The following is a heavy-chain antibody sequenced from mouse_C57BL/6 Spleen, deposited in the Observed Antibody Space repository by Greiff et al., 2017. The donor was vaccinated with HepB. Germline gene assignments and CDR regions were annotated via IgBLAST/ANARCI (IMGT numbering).Heavy chain of an antibody. CDR3: ARQEIYHYERYFDV. Sequence: EVKLVESGGGLVKPGGSLKLSCAASGFTFSSYTMSWVRQTPEKRLEWVATISGGGGNTYYPDSVKGRFTISRDNAKNTLYLQMSSLRSEDTALYYCARQEIYHYERYFDVWGTGTTVTVSS. D-gene: IGHD2-4*01. CDR2: ISGGGGNT. J-gene: IGHJ1*03. CDR1: GFTFSSYT. V-gene: IGHV5-9*01.